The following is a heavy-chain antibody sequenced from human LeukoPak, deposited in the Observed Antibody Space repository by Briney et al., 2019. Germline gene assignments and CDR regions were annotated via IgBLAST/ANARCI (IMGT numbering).Heavy chain of an antibody. CDR1: GYTSTNYG. D-gene: IGHD6-19*01. J-gene: IGHJ5*02. CDR3: ARDVGITVADSFDP. CDR2: ISINRGST. Sequence: ASVKVSCKASGYTSTNYGISWVRQAPEQGLEWMGWISINRGSTNYAQKFQGRVSMTTDTSTSTAYMELRGLRSDDTAMYYCARDVGITVADSFDPWGQGTLVTVSS. V-gene: IGHV1-18*01.